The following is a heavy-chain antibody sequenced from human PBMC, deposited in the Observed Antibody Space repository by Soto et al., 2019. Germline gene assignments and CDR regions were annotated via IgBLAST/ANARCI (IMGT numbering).Heavy chain of an antibody. Sequence: SWKVSCKASVYTFTSYDIIGVRQATGQGLEWMGWMNPSTGNTDSAEKFQGRLTMTRNTSISTVYMELSSLSFEDTAVYYCARGRIIVAGGFDPWGQGTLVTVSS. J-gene: IGHJ5*02. D-gene: IGHD6-19*01. CDR2: MNPSTGNT. CDR1: VYTFTSYD. CDR3: ARGRIIVAGGFDP. V-gene: IGHV1-8*01.